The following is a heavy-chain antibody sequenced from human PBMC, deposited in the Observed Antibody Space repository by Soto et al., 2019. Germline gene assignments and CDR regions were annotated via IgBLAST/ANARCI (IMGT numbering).Heavy chain of an antibody. D-gene: IGHD3-10*01. CDR1: GGTFNSYT. CDR2: IIPMLSMS. J-gene: IGHJ4*02. CDR3: ATSYGSGSRPFDY. V-gene: IGHV1-69*02. Sequence: QVQLVQSGAEVKKSGSSVRVSCKASGGTFNSYTLSWERQAPGQRLEWMGRIIPMLSMSTYAQKFQGRVSIIADKSTNTVYLDLSSLRSDDTAIYYCATSYGSGSRPFDYWGQGTLVTVSS.